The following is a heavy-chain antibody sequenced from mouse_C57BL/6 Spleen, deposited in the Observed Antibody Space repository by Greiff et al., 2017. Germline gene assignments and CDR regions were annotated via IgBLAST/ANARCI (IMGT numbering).Heavy chain of an antibody. Sequence: VQLQQSGAELVMPGASVKLSCKASGYTFTSYWMHWVKQRPGQGLEWIGEIDPSDSYTNYNQKFKGKSTLTVDKSSSTAYMQLSSLTSEDSAVYYYARTVQRDFDVWGTGTTVTVSS. V-gene: IGHV1-69*01. CDR1: GYTFTSYW. J-gene: IGHJ1*03. CDR3: ARTVQRDFDV. CDR2: IDPSDSYT. D-gene: IGHD1-1*01.